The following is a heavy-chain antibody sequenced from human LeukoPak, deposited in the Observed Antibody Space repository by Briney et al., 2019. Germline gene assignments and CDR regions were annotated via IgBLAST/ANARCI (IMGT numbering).Heavy chain of an antibody. J-gene: IGHJ5*02. D-gene: IGHD3-22*01. CDR1: GYSFTSYW. CDR2: IYPGDSDT. CDR3: ARHRSRYYDSSGYWFDP. Sequence: GESLKISCKGSGYSFTSYWIGWVRQMPGKGLEWMGIIYPGDSDTRYSPSFQGQVTISADKSISTAYLQWSSLKASDTAMYYCARHRSRYYDSSGYWFDPWGQGTLVTVSS. V-gene: IGHV5-51*01.